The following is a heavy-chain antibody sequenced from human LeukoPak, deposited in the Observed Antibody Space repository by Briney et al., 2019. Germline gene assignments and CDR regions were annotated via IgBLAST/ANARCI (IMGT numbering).Heavy chain of an antibody. CDR1: VLLFSSDW. CDR3: AREDCTIGAVCSSLLDH. Sequence: GGSMILSCAASVLLFSSDWINWVRQVPGKGLVWFSHINSDASTINYADSVKGRFTISRDNAKNTLYLQMNNLRAEDTAVYYCAREDCTIGAVCSSLLDHWGRGTLVTVSS. CDR2: INSDASTI. V-gene: IGHV3-74*01. D-gene: IGHD2-8*01. J-gene: IGHJ4*02.